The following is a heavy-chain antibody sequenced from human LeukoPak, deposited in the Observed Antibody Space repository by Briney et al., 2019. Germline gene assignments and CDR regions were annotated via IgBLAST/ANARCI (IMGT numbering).Heavy chain of an antibody. Sequence: SETLSLTCTVSGGSISSYYWGWIRQPPGKGLEWIGSIYYSGSTYYNPSLKSRVTISVDTSKNQFSLKLSSVTAADTAVYYCARAAAAGTGVFAFDIWGQGTMVTVSS. D-gene: IGHD6-13*01. J-gene: IGHJ3*02. V-gene: IGHV4-39*07. CDR3: ARAAAAGTGVFAFDI. CDR1: GGSISSYY. CDR2: IYYSGST.